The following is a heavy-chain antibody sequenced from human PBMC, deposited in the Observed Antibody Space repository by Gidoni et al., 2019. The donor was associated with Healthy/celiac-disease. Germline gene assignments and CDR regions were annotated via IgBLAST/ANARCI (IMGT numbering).Heavy chain of an antibody. J-gene: IGHJ6*03. D-gene: IGHD6-6*01. Sequence: QVQLQESGPGLVKPSENLSLTCTVSGGSISSYYWSWIRQPPGKGLEWIGYIYYSGSTNSNPSLKSRVTISVDTSKNQFSLKLSSVTAADTAVYYCARDKYSSSDQDYYYYYYMDVWGKGTTVTVSS. CDR1: GGSISSYY. V-gene: IGHV4-59*01. CDR3: ARDKYSSSDQDYYYYYYMDV. CDR2: IYYSGST.